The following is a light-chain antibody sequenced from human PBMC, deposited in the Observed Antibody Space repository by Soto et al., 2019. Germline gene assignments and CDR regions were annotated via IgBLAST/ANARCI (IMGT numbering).Light chain of an antibody. CDR2: DAS. J-gene: IGKJ5*01. V-gene: IGKV3-11*01. CDR1: QSVSSY. CDR3: QQRHMWPIT. Sequence: DIVFTQSPATLSLSPGERATLSCRASQSVSSYLAWYQQKPGQAPRLLIYDASNRATGIPARFSGSGSGTDFTLTISSLEPEDSAVYYCQQRHMWPITVGQWTRLEIK.